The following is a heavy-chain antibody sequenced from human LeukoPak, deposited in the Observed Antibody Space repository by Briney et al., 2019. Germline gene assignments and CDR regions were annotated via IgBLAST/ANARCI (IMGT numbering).Heavy chain of an antibody. CDR3: AKDLAGISDNWFDP. D-gene: IGHD6-19*01. CDR1: GFTFSSYA. V-gene: IGHV3-23*01. CDR2: ISGSGGST. Sequence: PGGSLRLSCAASGFTFSSYAMSWVRQAPGKGLEWVSAISGSGGSTYYADSVKGRFTISRDNSKNTLYPQMNSLRAEDTAVYYCAKDLAGISDNWFDPWGQGTLVTVSS. J-gene: IGHJ5*02.